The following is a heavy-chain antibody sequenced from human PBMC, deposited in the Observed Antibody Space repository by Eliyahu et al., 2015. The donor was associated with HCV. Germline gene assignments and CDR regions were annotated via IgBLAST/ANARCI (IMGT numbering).Heavy chain of an antibody. V-gene: IGHV5-10-1*03. J-gene: IGHJ4*02. CDR2: IDPDDSYT. CDR3: ARRPRFDSSGSHFDY. Sequence: EVQLVQSGAEVKKPGESLRISCQGSGNSFTNYWITWVRQLPGKGLEWMGRIDPDDSYTNYGPSFQGHVTISVDKSINTAYLHWSSLKASDSAMYYCARRPRFDSSGSHFDYWGQGTRVTVSS. CDR1: GNSFTNYW. D-gene: IGHD3-22*01.